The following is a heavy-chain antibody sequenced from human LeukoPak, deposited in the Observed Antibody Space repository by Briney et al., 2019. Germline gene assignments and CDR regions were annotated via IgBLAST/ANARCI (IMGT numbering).Heavy chain of an antibody. Sequence: GGSLRLSCAASGFSFSSYWMHWVRQAPGKGLVWVSRIKSDGKTNYADSVKGRFTISRDNAKNTVSLQMNSLRAEDTGVYCCARAPSEIGGYYPEYFRHWGQGTLVTVSS. CDR1: GFSFSSYW. V-gene: IGHV3-74*01. CDR2: IKSDGKT. CDR3: ARAPSEIGGYYPEYFRH. D-gene: IGHD3-22*01. J-gene: IGHJ1*01.